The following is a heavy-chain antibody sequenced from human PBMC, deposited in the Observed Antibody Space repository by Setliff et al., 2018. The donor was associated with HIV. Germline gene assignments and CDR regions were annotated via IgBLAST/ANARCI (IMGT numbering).Heavy chain of an antibody. CDR1: GYIFSDYY. D-gene: IGHD3-22*01. Sequence: GASVKVSCKAYGYIFSDYYIHWVRQAPGQGLEWMGWINPNSGDTKYSERFQGRVTMTRDTSMGAIFMELRSLTSADTAVYYCGREVVIAAIGSLDLWGQGTLVTGSS. CDR3: GREVVIAAIGSLDL. V-gene: IGHV1-2*02. CDR2: INPNSGDT. J-gene: IGHJ4*02.